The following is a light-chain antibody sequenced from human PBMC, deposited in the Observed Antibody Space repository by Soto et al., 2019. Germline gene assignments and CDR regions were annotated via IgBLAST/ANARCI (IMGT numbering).Light chain of an antibody. CDR3: QQYNSYSIT. J-gene: IGKJ5*01. CDR1: QSISSW. CDR2: DAS. Sequence: DIQMTQSPSTLSASVGDRVTITCRASQSISSWLAWYPQKPGKAPNLLIYDASSLESGVPSRFSGSGSGTEFTLTISSLQPDDFATYYCQQYNSYSITFGQGTRLEIK. V-gene: IGKV1-5*01.